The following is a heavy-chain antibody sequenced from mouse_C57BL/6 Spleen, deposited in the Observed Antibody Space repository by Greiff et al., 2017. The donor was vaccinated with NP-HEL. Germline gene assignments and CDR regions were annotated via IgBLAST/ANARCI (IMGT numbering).Heavy chain of an antibody. CDR3: ARSYGSSSYWYFEV. CDR2: INPTNGGT. J-gene: IGHJ1*03. V-gene: IGHV1-53*01. D-gene: IGHD1-1*01. Sequence: QVQLQQPGTELVKPGASVKLSCKASGYTFTSYWMHWVKQRPGQGLEWIGNINPTNGGTNCNEKFKSKATLTVDKSSSTAYMQLSSLTSEDSAVYYCARSYGSSSYWYFEVWGTGTTVTVSS. CDR1: GYTFTSYW.